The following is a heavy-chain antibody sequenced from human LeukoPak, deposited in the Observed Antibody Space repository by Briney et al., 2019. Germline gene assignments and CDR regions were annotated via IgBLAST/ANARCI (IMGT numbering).Heavy chain of an antibody. CDR1: GFTFSSYG. Sequence: GGTLRLSCAASGFTFSSYGMSWVRQAPGKGLEWVSVISGSGVSTYYADSVKGRFTISRDNSKNTLYMQMNSLRAEDTAVYYCAKAVVIVPTATTFDYWGQGTLVTVSS. J-gene: IGHJ4*02. CDR2: ISGSGVST. D-gene: IGHD2-2*01. V-gene: IGHV3-23*01. CDR3: AKAVVIVPTATTFDY.